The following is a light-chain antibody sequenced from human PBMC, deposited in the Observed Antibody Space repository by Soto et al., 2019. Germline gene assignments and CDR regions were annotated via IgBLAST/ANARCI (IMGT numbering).Light chain of an antibody. CDR1: SSDVGTYTY. CDR2: EVS. V-gene: IGLV2-14*01. J-gene: IGLJ1*01. Sequence: QSALTQPASVAGSPGQSITISCTGTSSDVGTYTYVSWYQQHPGKAPKLMIYEVSNRPSGVSNRFSGSKSGNTASLTISGLQAEDEADYYCSSYTGSSSLYVFGTGTKVTVL. CDR3: SSYTGSSSLYV.